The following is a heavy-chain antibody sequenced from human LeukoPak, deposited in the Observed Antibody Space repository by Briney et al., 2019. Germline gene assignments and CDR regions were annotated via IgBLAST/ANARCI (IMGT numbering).Heavy chain of an antibody. D-gene: IGHD5-24*01. CDR2: ISSSSSYI. CDR1: GFTFSSYS. Sequence: PGGSLRLSCAASGFTFSSYSMNWVRQAPGRGLEWVSSISSSSSYIYYADSVKGRFTISRDNAKNSLYLQMNSLRAEDTAVYYCARGGRWLQFGAFDIWGQGTMVTVSS. CDR3: ARGGRWLQFGAFDI. V-gene: IGHV3-21*01. J-gene: IGHJ3*02.